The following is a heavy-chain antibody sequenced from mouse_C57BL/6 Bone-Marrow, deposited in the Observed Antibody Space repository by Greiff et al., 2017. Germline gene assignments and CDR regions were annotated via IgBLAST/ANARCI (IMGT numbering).Heavy chain of an antibody. J-gene: IGHJ2*01. CDR1: GYTFTDYY. CDR2: IYPGSGNT. V-gene: IGHV1-76*01. CDR3: ARSYYGNPDFDY. Sequence: VQLQQSGAELVRPGASVKLSCKASGYTFTDYYINWVKQRPGQGLEWIARIYPGSGNTYYNEKFKGKATLTAEKSSSTAYMQLSSLTSEDSAVYFCARSYYGNPDFDYWGQGTTLTVSS. D-gene: IGHD2-1*01.